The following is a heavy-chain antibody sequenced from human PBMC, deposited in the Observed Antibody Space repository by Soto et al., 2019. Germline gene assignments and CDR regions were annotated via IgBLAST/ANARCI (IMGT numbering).Heavy chain of an antibody. CDR2: IIPIFGTA. D-gene: IGHD5-18*01. CDR3: AREGESYGQFDY. CDR1: GGTFSSYA. Sequence: QVQLVQSGAEVKKPGSSVKVSCKASGGTFSSYAISWVRQAPGQGLEWMGGIIPIFGTANYAQKFQGRVTITGHECASTGYMELSSLRSEDTAVYYCAREGESYGQFDYWGQGTLVTVSS. V-gene: IGHV1-69*01. J-gene: IGHJ4*02.